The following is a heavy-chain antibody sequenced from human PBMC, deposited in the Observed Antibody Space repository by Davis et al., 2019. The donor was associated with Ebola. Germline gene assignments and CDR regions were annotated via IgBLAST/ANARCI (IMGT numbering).Heavy chain of an antibody. CDR2: IRRSGENT. CDR3: AKGGSGGPSDYSYGMRV. Sequence: GESLKISCMASGYTFSSLGMSWFRQAPGKGLEWVCLIRRSGENTYYADSVKGRFAISRDNSKNTLYLQMASLRVDDTAVYYCAKGGSGGPSDYSYGMRVWGKGTTVTVSS. V-gene: IGHV3-23*01. CDR1: GYTFSSLG. J-gene: IGHJ6*04. D-gene: IGHD6-19*01.